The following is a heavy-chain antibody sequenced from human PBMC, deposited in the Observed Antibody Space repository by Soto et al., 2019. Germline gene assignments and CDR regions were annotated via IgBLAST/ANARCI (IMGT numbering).Heavy chain of an antibody. D-gene: IGHD3-3*01. CDR1: GVTVSNNY. J-gene: IGHJ4*02. Sequence: EVQLVNSGGGLVQPGGSLRLSCAASGVTVSNNYMSWVRQAPGKGLEWVSVIYRGGSTYYADSVKDRFTISRDNPENTLYLQMRSLGAEETAVYYCARARFGGLGAIFADYWGQGTLVTVSS. CDR2: IYRGGST. V-gene: IGHV3-66*01. CDR3: ARARFGGLGAIFADY.